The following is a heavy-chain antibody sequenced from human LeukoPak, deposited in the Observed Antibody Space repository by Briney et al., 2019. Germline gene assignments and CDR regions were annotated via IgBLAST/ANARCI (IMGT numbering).Heavy chain of an antibody. CDR2: VYYSGTT. D-gene: IGHD6-13*01. V-gene: IGHV4-39*07. CDR3: ARDVSGIAAAGTGIDY. J-gene: IGHJ4*02. CDR1: GDSISLSFYY. Sequence: SETLSLTCSVSGDSISLSFYYWGWIRQPPGKALEWIGSVYYSGTTSYNPSLKSRVTISVDMPKNHCSLRLRSVTAADTAMYYCARDVSGIAAAGTGIDYWGQGTLVTVSS.